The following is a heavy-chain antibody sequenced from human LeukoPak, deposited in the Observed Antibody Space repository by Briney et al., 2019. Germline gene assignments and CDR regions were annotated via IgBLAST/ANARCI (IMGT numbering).Heavy chain of an antibody. D-gene: IGHD3-22*01. CDR1: GGSISSYY. J-gene: IGHJ3*02. CDR3: SIGYYYHNIGYYEAFDM. CDR2: IYYTGSA. Sequence: SETLSLTCTVSGGSISSYYWSWIRQPPGKGLGWVGYIYYTGSARYNPSLRSRVSISVDTSKNQFSLKLTSVTAADTAMYYCSIGYYYHNIGYYEAFDMWGQGTMVTVSS. V-gene: IGHV4-59*01.